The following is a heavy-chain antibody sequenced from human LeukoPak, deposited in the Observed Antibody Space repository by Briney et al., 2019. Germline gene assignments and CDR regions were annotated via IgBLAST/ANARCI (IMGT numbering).Heavy chain of an antibody. D-gene: IGHD2-2*01. CDR3: ARAPEDQLLCCYYYYYMDV. V-gene: IGHV1-69*13. CDR1: GGTFSSYA. CDR2: IIPIFGTA. Sequence: SVKVSCKASGGTFSSYAISWVRQAPGQGLEWMGGIIPIFGTANYAQKFQGRVTITADESTSTAYMELSSLRSEDTAVYYCARAPEDQLLCCYYYYYMDVWGKGTTVTVSS. J-gene: IGHJ6*03.